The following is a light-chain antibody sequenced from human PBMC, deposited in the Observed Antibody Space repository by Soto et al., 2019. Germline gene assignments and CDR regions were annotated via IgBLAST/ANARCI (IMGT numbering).Light chain of an antibody. Sequence: QSALTQPASVSGSPGQSITISCAGTSSDVGGYTYVSWYQQHPGKAPKLMIYDVSNRPSGVSNRFSGSKSGNTASLAISGLQAEDEADYYCTSYTSSGTPYVFGGGTKVT. CDR1: SSDVGGYTY. CDR2: DVS. CDR3: TSYTSSGTPYV. V-gene: IGLV2-14*01. J-gene: IGLJ1*01.